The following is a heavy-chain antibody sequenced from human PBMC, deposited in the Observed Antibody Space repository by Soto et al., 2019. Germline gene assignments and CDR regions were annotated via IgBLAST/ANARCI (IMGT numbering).Heavy chain of an antibody. V-gene: IGHV1-2*04. D-gene: IGHD2-2*01. CDR2: INPNSGGT. J-gene: IGHJ6*02. Sequence: QVQLVQSGAEVKKPGASLKVSCKASGYTFTGYYMHWVRQAPGQGLEWMGWINPNSGGTNYAQKFQGWVTMTRDTSISTAYMELSRLRSDDTAVYYCARECSSTSCYGMDVWGQGTTVTVSS. CDR1: GYTFTGYY. CDR3: ARECSSTSCYGMDV.